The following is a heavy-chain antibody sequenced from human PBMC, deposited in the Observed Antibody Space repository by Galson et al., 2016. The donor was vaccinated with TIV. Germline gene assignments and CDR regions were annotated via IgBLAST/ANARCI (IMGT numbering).Heavy chain of an antibody. J-gene: IGHJ4*02. CDR3: ATQRLSRPAYFGF. V-gene: IGHV3-33*01. CDR1: GFTFSSYA. Sequence: SLRLSCAASGFTFSSYAMHWVRQAPGKGLEWVAIIWYDGTNRDYADSVKGRFTISRDNPQSTLYLQMNSLRVEDTAVYYCATQRLSRPAYFGFWGQGTLAIVSS. CDR2: IWYDGTNR. D-gene: IGHD2/OR15-2a*01.